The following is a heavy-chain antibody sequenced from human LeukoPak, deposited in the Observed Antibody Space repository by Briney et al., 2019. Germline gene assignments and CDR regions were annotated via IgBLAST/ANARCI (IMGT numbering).Heavy chain of an antibody. CDR3: ASHVFGVDGPAANHY. J-gene: IGHJ4*02. D-gene: IGHD2-2*01. CDR2: IDDSGGT. CDR1: GESFSDYC. V-gene: IGHV4-34*01. Sequence: SETLSLTCAVYGESFSDYCWSWIRQPPGRGLEWIGEIDDSGGTNYNPSLKSRVTISVDTSKNQFSLKLSSVTAADTAVYYCASHVFGVDGPAANHYWGQGTLVTVSS.